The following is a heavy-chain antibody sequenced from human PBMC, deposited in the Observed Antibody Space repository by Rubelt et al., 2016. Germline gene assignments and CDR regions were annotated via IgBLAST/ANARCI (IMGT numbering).Heavy chain of an antibody. V-gene: IGHV4-38-2*02. Sequence: QVQLQESGPGLVKPSETLSLTCTVSGYSISSGYYWGWIRQPPGKGLEWIGSIYHSGSTYYNPSLKSRFTISVATSKNQFSRKLSSVTAADTAVYYCARGYSYGYTEADYWGQGTLVTVSS. J-gene: IGHJ4*02. CDR3: ARGYSYGYTEADY. CDR1: GYSISSGYY. D-gene: IGHD5-18*01. CDR2: IYHSGST.